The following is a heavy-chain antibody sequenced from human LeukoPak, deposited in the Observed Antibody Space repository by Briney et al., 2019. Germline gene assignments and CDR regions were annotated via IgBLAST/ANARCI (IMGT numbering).Heavy chain of an antibody. CDR1: GFTFSSYA. CDR3: ARRGDTRGYSYGSPVYFDY. V-gene: IGHV3-23*01. D-gene: IGHD5-18*01. CDR2: ISGSGGST. Sequence: PGGSLRLSCAASGFTFSSYAMSWVRQAPGKGLEWVSAISGSGGSTYYADSVKGRFTISRDNSKNTLYLQMNSLRAEDTAVYYCARRGDTRGYSYGSPVYFDYWGQGTLVTVSS. J-gene: IGHJ4*02.